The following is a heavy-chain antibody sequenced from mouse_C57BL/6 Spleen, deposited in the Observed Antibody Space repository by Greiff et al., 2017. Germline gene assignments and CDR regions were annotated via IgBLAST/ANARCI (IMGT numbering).Heavy chain of an antibody. CDR1: GFTFSDYY. D-gene: IGHD4-1*01. CDR2: INYDGSST. Sequence: EVKLMESEGGLVQPGSSMKLSCTAPGFTFSDYYMAWVRQVPEKGLEWVANINYDGSSTYYLDSLKSRFVISRDNAKNILYLQMSSLKSEDTATYYCARGGELGLGFAYWGQGTLVTVSA. V-gene: IGHV5-16*01. J-gene: IGHJ3*01. CDR3: ARGGELGLGFAY.